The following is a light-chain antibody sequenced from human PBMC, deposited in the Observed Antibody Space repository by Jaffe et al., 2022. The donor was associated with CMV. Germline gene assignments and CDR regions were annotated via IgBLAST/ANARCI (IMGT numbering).Light chain of an antibody. Sequence: EIVMTQSPATLSVSPGERATLSCRASQSVSGSLAWYQQKPGQAPRLLIYGASTRATGIPARFSGSGSGTEFTLTISSLQSEDFAVYYCQQYNNWPLTFGGGTKVEIK. V-gene: IGKV3-15*01. J-gene: IGKJ4*01. CDR1: QSVSGS. CDR2: GAS. CDR3: QQYNNWPLT.